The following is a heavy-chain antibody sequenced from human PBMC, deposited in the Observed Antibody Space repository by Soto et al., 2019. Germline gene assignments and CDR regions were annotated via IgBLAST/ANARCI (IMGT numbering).Heavy chain of an antibody. CDR2: IYTSETI. V-gene: IGHV4-4*07. CDR3: ARETGENWTYEAH. J-gene: IGHJ1*01. D-gene: IGHD1-7*01. Sequence: SETLSLTCTVSGGSINSYYWSWIRQPAGKGLEWIGRIYTSETIHYNPSLKSRVTMSVDTSKNQFSLNLQSATAADTALYYCARETGENWTYEAHWGPGTLVTVSS. CDR1: GGSINSYY.